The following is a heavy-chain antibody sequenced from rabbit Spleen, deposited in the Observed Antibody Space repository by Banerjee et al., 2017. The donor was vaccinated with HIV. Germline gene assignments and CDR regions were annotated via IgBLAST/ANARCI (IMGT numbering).Heavy chain of an antibody. V-gene: IGHV1S40*01. CDR3: ARDTSSSFSSYGMDL. Sequence: ESGGGLVKPGASLTLTCTASGFSFSSSYYMCLVRQAPGKGLEWIACIYGGTSTNTYYATWAKGRFTISKTSSTTVTLQMTSLTVADTATYFCARDTSSSFSSYGMDLWGPGTLVTVS. J-gene: IGHJ6*01. D-gene: IGHD1-1*01. CDR2: IYGGTSTNT. CDR1: GFSFSSSYY.